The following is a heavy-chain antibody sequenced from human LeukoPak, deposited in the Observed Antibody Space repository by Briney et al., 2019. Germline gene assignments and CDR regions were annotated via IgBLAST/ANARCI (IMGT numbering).Heavy chain of an antibody. CDR2: INPNSGGT. D-gene: IGHD4-17*01. CDR1: GYTFTDYY. J-gene: IGHJ3*02. Sequence: GASVTVSFKASGYTFTDYYMHWVRQAPGQGREWMGWINPNSGGTNYAQKFQGRVTMTRDTSISTAYMELSRLRSDDTAVYYCARITLDSGAFDIWGQGTMVTVSS. CDR3: ARITLDSGAFDI. V-gene: IGHV1-2*02.